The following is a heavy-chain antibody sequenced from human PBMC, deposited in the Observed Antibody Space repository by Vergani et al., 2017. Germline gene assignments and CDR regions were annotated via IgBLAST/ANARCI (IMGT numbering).Heavy chain of an antibody. D-gene: IGHD3-3*01. CDR1: GFTFSDHY. J-gene: IGHJ6*04. V-gene: IGHV3-72*01. CDR2: TRNKANSYTT. Sequence: EMQLVESGGGLVQPGGSLRLSCAASGFTFSDHYMDWVRQAPGKGLEWVGRTRNKANSYTTEYAASVRGRFIVSRDASGKSVSLQMTRLRIDDTAVYFCAKTLKFLYMDVWVKGTTVTVSS. CDR3: AKTLKFLYMDV.